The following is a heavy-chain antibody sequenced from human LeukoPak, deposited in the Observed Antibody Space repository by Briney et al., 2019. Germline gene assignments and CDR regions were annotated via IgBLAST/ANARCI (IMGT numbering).Heavy chain of an antibody. J-gene: IGHJ5*02. CDR1: GFTFSSYW. Sequence: GGSLRLSCAASGFTFSSYWMHWVRQAPGKGLVWVSRINSDGSSTSYADSVKGRFTISRDNAKNTLYLQMNSLRAEDTAVYYCARVRDSSGWYGFDPWGREPWSPSPQ. CDR2: INSDGSST. D-gene: IGHD6-19*01. CDR3: ARVRDSSGWYGFDP. V-gene: IGHV3-74*01.